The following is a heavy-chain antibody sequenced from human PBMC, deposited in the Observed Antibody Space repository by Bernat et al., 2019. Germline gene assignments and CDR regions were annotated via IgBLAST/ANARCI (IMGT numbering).Heavy chain of an antibody. V-gene: IGHV1-46*01. CDR3: AKSLGGATPEYYYYYYGMDV. CDR2: INPSGGST. Sequence: QVQLVQSGAEVKKPGAPVKVSCKASGYTFTSYYMHWVRQAPGQGLEWMGIINPSGGSTSYAQKFQGRVTMTRDTSTSTVYMELSSLRSEDTAVYYCAKSLGGATPEYYYYYYGMDVWGQGTTVTVSS. CDR1: GYTFTSYY. D-gene: IGHD1-26*01. J-gene: IGHJ6*02.